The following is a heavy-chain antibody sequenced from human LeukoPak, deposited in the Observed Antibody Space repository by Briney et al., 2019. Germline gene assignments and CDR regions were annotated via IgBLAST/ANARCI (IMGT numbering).Heavy chain of an antibody. CDR3: ARDRRGSGSYYPPARNWFDP. J-gene: IGHJ5*02. V-gene: IGHV4-30-4*01. CDR1: GGSISSGDYY. Sequence: PSQTLSLSCTVSGGSISSGDYYWNWIRQPPGKGLEWIGYIYYSGSTYYNPSLKSRVTISVDTSKNQFSLKLSSVTAADTAVYYCARDRRGSGSYYPPARNWFDPWGQGTLVTVSS. CDR2: IYYSGST. D-gene: IGHD3-10*01.